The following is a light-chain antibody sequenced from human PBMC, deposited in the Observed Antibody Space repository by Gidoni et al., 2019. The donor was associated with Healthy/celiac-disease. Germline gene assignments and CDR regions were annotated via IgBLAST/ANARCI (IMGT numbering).Light chain of an antibody. CDR2: AAS. J-gene: IGKJ2*01. Sequence: DNQMTQSPSSLSASVGDRVTSTCRASQSISSYLNWYQQKPGKAPKLLIYAASSLQSGVPSRFSGSGSGADFTLTISSLQPEDFATYYCQQSYSTPPYTFGQGTKLEIK. CDR3: QQSYSTPPYT. V-gene: IGKV1-39*01. CDR1: QSISSY.